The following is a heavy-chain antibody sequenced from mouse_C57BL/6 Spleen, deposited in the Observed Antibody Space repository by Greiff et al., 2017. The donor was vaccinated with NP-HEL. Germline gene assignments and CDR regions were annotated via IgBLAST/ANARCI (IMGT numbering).Heavy chain of an antibody. CDR1: GFTFSSYA. CDR2: ISSGGDYI. V-gene: IGHV5-9-1*02. J-gene: IGHJ1*03. D-gene: IGHD1-1*01. CDR3: TRDGDYGSSYGYFDV. Sequence: EVQRVESGEGLVKPGGSLKLSCAASGFTFSSYAMSWVRQTPEKRLEWVAYISSGGDYIYYADTVKGRFTISRDNARNTLYLQMSSLKSEDTAMYYCTRDGDYGSSYGYFDVWGTGTTVTVSS.